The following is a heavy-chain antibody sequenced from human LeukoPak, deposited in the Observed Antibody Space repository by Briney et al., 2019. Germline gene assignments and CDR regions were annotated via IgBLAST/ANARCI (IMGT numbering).Heavy chain of an antibody. D-gene: IGHD3-22*01. J-gene: IGHJ3*02. CDR1: GFTFGSYS. V-gene: IGHV3-48*04. CDR2: ISSSSSTI. CDR3: AREKMDSSGSDPFDI. Sequence: GGSLRLSCEASGFTFGSYSMNWVRQAPGKGLEWVSYISSSSSTIYYADSVKGRFTISRDNAKNSLYLQMNSLRGEDTAVYYCAREKMDSSGSDPFDIWGQGTMVTVSS.